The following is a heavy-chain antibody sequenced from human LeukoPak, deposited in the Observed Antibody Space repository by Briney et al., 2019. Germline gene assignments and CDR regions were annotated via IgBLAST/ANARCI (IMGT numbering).Heavy chain of an antibody. D-gene: IGHD5-18*01. J-gene: IGHJ4*02. Sequence: GGSLRLSCAASGFTFDDYAMHWVRQAPGKGLEWVSGISWNSGDIDYADSVRGRFTISRDNAKNTLYLQMNSLRAEDTAVYYCTRATWDTGNPFDYWGQGTLVTVSS. CDR3: TRATWDTGNPFDY. V-gene: IGHV3-9*01. CDR2: ISWNSGDI. CDR1: GFTFDDYA.